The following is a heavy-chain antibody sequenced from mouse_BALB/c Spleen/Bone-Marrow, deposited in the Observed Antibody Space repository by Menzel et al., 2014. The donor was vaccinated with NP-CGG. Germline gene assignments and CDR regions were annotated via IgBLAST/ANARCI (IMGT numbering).Heavy chain of an antibody. CDR3: ARSYGSSPFDY. V-gene: IGHV14-3*02. CDR2: IDPANGNT. CDR1: GFNITDTY. J-gene: IGHJ2*02. D-gene: IGHD1-1*01. Sequence: VQLKQSGAELVKPGASVKLSCTASGFNITDTYMHWVKQRPEQGLEWIGRIDPANGNTKYDPKFQGKATITADTSSNTAYLQLSSLTSEDTAVYYCARSYGSSPFDYWGQGTSLTVSS.